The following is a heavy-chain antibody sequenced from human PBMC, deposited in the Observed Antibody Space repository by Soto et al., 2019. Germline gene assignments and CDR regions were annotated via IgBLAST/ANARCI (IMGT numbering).Heavy chain of an antibody. CDR1: VDSVSSDNIA. Sequence: SLTLSLTCAVSVDSVSSDNIALNLRRQSPWRGLEWLGRTYYRSKWYNEYAVSVRSRITINLDTSKNQFSLQLNSVTPEDTAVYYCARGRWSTFDYWGQGAQVTVSS. V-gene: IGHV6-1*01. CDR3: ARGRWSTFDY. J-gene: IGHJ4*02. CDR2: TYYRSKWYN. D-gene: IGHD2-15*01.